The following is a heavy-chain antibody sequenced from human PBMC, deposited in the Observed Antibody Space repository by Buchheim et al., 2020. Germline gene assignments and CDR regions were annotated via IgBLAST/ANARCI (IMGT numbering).Heavy chain of an antibody. J-gene: IGHJ4*02. Sequence: QVQLQESGPGLVKPSETLSLTCTVSGGSISSYYWSWIRQPPGKGLEWIGYIYYSGSTNYNPSLKSRVTISVDTSKNQFPLKLSSVTAADTAVYYCARASGWYPFDYWGQGTL. V-gene: IGHV4-59*01. CDR3: ARASGWYPFDY. CDR2: IYYSGST. CDR1: GGSISSYY. D-gene: IGHD6-19*01.